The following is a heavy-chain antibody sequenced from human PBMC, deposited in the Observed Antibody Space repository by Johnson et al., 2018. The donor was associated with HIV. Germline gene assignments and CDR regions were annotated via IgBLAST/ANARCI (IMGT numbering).Heavy chain of an antibody. D-gene: IGHD1-26*01. CDR1: GFTFRNYA. CDR3: ARVRAGRENAFDI. V-gene: IGHV3-30*04. J-gene: IGHJ3*02. Sequence: QVQLVESGGGVVQPGTSLRLSCAASGFTFRNYAMHWLRQAPGKGLEWVAVISYDGSNKYYADSVKGRFTISRDNSKNTLSLQMNSPRVDDTAIYYCARVRAGRENAFDIWGQGTTVTVSS. CDR2: ISYDGSNK.